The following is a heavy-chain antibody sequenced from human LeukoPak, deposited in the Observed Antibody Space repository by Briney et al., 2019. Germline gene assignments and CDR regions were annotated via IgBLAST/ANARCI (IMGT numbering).Heavy chain of an antibody. CDR2: ARNKANSHTT. V-gene: IGHV3-72*01. CDR3: ARRGFSDSRGYYPDFDS. Sequence: GRSLRLSCVASGFTSSDYYMDWVRQAPGKGLEWVGRARNKANSHTTVYAASVKDRFIIARDDSKSSLFLQMNSLKTEDTAVYFCARRGFSDSRGYYPDFDSWGRGTLVTASS. CDR1: GFTSSDYY. J-gene: IGHJ4*02. D-gene: IGHD3-22*01.